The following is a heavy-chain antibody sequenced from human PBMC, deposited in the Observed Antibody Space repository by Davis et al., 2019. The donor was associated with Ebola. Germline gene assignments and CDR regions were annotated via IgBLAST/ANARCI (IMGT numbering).Heavy chain of an antibody. Sequence: SETLSLTCAVSGGSISSSNWWSWVRQPPGKGLEWIGEIYHSGSTNYNPSLKSRVTISVDKSKNQFSLKLSSVTAADTAVYYCARDIAVAGTLAGGMDVWGQGTTVTVSS. CDR1: GGSISSSNW. CDR2: IYHSGST. D-gene: IGHD6-19*01. J-gene: IGHJ6*02. V-gene: IGHV4-4*02. CDR3: ARDIAVAGTLAGGMDV.